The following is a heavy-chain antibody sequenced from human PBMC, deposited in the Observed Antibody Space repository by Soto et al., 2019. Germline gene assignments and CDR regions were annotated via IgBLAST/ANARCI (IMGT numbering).Heavy chain of an antibody. V-gene: IGHV3-23*01. CDR3: AKDPPITATVPSGTLDY. CDR1: GFTFSSYA. Sequence: GGSLRLSCAASGFTFSSYAMSWVRQAPGKGLEWVSAISGSGGSTYYADSVKGRFTISRDNSKNTLYLQMNSLRAEGTAVYYCAKDPPITATVPSGTLDYWGQGTLVTVSS. CDR2: ISGSGGST. D-gene: IGHD5-18*01. J-gene: IGHJ4*02.